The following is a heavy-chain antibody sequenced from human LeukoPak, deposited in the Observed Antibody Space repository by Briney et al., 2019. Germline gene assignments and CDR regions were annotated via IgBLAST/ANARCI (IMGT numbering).Heavy chain of an antibody. V-gene: IGHV1-8*03. CDR2: MNPNSGNT. CDR3: ARGGYSGFPYYYYYMDV. J-gene: IGHJ6*03. Sequence: ASVKVSCKASGYTFTSYDINWVRQATGQGLEWMGWMNPNSGNTGYAQKFQGRVTITRNTSISTAYMELSSLRSEDTAVYYCARGGYSGFPYYYYYMDVWGKGTTVTVSS. D-gene: IGHD1-26*01. CDR1: GYTFTSYD.